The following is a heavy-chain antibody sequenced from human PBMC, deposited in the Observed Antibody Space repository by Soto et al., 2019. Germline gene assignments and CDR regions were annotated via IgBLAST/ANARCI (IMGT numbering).Heavy chain of an antibody. CDR3: ARVLYRNVIHA. Sequence: QVQLVQSGSDVIKPGASFTVSCKASGYIFSDYYIHWVRQAPGQGLEWMGWIDPRNGGTKYAQKFQDRLTMTTDTSTSTAFLELRRLRLDDTAVFFCARVLYRNVIHAWGQGTLVTVSS. V-gene: IGHV1-2*02. CDR2: IDPRNGGT. J-gene: IGHJ4*02. D-gene: IGHD5-18*01. CDR1: GYIFSDYY.